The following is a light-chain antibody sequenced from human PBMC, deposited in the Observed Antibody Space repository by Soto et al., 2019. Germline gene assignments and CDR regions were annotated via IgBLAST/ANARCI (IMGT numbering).Light chain of an antibody. V-gene: IGLV2-14*01. J-gene: IGLJ2*01. CDR1: SSDVGGYIY. Sequence: QSALTQPASVSGSPGQSLTISCTGTSSDVGGYIYVSRHQQHPGTAPKLMIYDVSNRPSGVSNRFSGSKTGNTASLTISGLQAEYEADYYCSSFTSSNTLVFGGGTKLTVL. CDR3: SSFTSSNTLV. CDR2: DVS.